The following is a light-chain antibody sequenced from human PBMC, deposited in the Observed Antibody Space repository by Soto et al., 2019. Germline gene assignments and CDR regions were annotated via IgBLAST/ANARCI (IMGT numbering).Light chain of an antibody. J-gene: IGLJ1*01. CDR2: EVT. Sequence: QSALTQPAPVSGSPGQSITISCTGTRRDVGGYNYVSWYQQYPGKSPKLLIYEVTHRPSGVSNRFSGSKSGNTASLTISGLQAEDEADYYCSSYTISNTLPTGFGTGTKVTVL. CDR3: SSYTISNTLPTG. V-gene: IGLV2-14*01. CDR1: RRDVGGYNY.